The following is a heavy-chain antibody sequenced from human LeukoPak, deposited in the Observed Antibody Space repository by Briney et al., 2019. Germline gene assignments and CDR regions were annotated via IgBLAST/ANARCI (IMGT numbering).Heavy chain of an antibody. CDR3: TRAPRISGVVHFDH. CDR2: IRDKANGGTI. Sequence: PGRSLRLSCTASGFTLGDYNMIWFRQAPGKGLEWVAYIRDKANGGTIEYAASVKDRFTISRDESKSIVYLQMNSLKTEDTAVYYCTRAPRISGVVHFDHWGQGTLVTVSS. V-gene: IGHV3-49*03. D-gene: IGHD2-15*01. J-gene: IGHJ4*02. CDR1: GFTLGDYN.